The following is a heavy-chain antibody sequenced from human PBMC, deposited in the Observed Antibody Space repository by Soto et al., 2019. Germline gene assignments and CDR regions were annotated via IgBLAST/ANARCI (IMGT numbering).Heavy chain of an antibody. V-gene: IGHV3-30*18. CDR1: GFTFSSYG. J-gene: IGHJ4*02. Sequence: PGGSLRLSCAASGFTFSSYGMHWVRQAPGKGLEWVAVISYDGSNKYYADSVKGRFTISRDNSKNTLYLQMNSLRAEDTAVYYCAKVRLGSGWTDYWGQGTLVTVSS. CDR3: AKVRLGSGWTDY. CDR2: ISYDGSNK. D-gene: IGHD6-19*01.